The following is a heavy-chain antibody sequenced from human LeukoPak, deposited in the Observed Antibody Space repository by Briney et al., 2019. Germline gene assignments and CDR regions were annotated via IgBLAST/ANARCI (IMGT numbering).Heavy chain of an antibody. D-gene: IGHD3-16*01. CDR1: AFTYSMFW. V-gene: IGHV3-7*05. J-gene: IGHJ4*02. CDR3: VRDGIRDIPRVMTIRYDY. CDR2: IKEGGDDI. Sequence: SGGSVTLLCSPSAFTYSMFWMTWARQAPGEGLVWVGTIKEGGDDIYHVASVMGRFTIYRDNSENSLYLQINSLAAEDTALYYCVRDGIRDIPRVMTIRYDYWGQGTLVTVSS.